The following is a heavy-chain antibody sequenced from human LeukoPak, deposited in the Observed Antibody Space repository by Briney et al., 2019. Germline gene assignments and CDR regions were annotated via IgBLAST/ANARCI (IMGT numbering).Heavy chain of an antibody. D-gene: IGHD1-26*01. V-gene: IGHV3-20*04. CDR2: LNWNGGST. CDR1: GFTFSSYG. J-gene: IGHJ4*02. Sequence: GGSLRLSCAASGFTFSSYGMSWVRQAPGKGLEWVSGLNWNGGSTGYADSLQGRFTISRDNAKNSLYLQMTSLRAEDTALYYCARTRSSGGYSGADYWGQGTLVTVSS. CDR3: ARTRSSGGYSGADY.